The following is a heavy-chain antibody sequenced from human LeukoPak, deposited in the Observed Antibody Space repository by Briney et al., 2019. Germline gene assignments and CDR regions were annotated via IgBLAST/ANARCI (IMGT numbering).Heavy chain of an antibody. D-gene: IGHD3-22*01. CDR3: ARVREVNYYDSSGYYPGAFDY. CDR2: INPSGGST. J-gene: IGHJ4*02. CDR1: GYTLTAYY. V-gene: IGHV1-46*01. Sequence: ASVKVSCKASGYTLTAYYIYWVRQAPGQGLEWMGRINPSGGSTSYAQKFQGRVTMTRDTSTSTVYMELSSLRSEDTAVYYCARVREVNYYDSSGYYPGAFDYWGQGTLVTVSS.